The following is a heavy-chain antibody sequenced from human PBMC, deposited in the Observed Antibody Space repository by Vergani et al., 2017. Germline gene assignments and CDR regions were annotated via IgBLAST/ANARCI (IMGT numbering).Heavy chain of an antibody. V-gene: IGHV1-69*04. J-gene: IGHJ4*02. CDR1: GGTFSRYA. CDR3: ASRYYYGSGSYYPFDY. D-gene: IGHD3-10*01. CDR2: IIPILGIA. Sequence: QVQLVQSGAEVKKPGSSVKVSCKASGGTFSRYAISWVRQAPGQGLEWMGRIIPILGIANYAQKFQGRVTITADKSTSTAYMELSSLRSEDTAVYYCASRYYYGSGSYYPFDYWGQGTLVTVSS.